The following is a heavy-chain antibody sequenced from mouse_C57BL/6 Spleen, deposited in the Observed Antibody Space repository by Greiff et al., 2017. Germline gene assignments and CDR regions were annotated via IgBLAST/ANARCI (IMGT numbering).Heavy chain of an antibody. V-gene: IGHV1-64*01. Sequence: QVQLQQSGAELVKPGASVKLSCKASGYTFTSYWMHWVKQRPGQGLEWIGMIHPNSGSTNYNEKFKSKATLTVDKSSSTAYMQLSSLTSEDSAVYYCARKGRDSWFAYWGQGTLVTVSA. J-gene: IGHJ3*01. CDR1: GYTFTSYW. CDR3: ARKGRDSWFAY. CDR2: IHPNSGST.